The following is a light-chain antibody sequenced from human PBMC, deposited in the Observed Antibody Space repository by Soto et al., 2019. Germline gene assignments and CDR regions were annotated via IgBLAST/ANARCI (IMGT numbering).Light chain of an antibody. Sequence: DIQMTQSPSTLSASVGDRVTITCRASQSIGRWLAWYQQKPGIAPKLLIYDAFTLESGVPSRFSGSGSGTEFTLTISSLQPDDFATYYCHQYDSYSWTFGQGTKV. CDR2: DAF. CDR3: HQYDSYSWT. CDR1: QSIGRW. V-gene: IGKV1-5*01. J-gene: IGKJ1*01.